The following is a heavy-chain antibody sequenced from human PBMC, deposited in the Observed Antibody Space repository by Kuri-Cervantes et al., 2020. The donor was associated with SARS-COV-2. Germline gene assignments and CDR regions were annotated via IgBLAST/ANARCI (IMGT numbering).Heavy chain of an antibody. V-gene: IGHV3-23*01. CDR1: GFTVSSNY. CDR3: AKDPRGVVVITTLFDY. Sequence: GGSLRLSCAASGFTVSSNYMGWVRQAPGKGLEWVSAISGSGGSTYYADSVKGRFTISRDNSKNTLYLQMNSLRAEDTAVYYCAKDPRGVVVITTLFDYWGQGTLVTVSS. D-gene: IGHD3-22*01. J-gene: IGHJ4*02. CDR2: ISGSGGST.